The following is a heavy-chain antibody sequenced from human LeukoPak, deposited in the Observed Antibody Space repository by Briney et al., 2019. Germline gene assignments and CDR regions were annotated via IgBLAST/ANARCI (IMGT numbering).Heavy chain of an antibody. CDR1: GYTLTELS. J-gene: IGHJ4*02. Sequence: GASVTVSCTVSGYTLTELSMHWVRQAPGKGLEWMGGFDPEDGETIYAQKFQGRVTMTEDTSTGTAYMELSSLRSEDTAVYYCATPPYSSGWRTFDYWGQGTLVTVSS. D-gene: IGHD6-19*01. CDR3: ATPPYSSGWRTFDY. CDR2: FDPEDGET. V-gene: IGHV1-24*01.